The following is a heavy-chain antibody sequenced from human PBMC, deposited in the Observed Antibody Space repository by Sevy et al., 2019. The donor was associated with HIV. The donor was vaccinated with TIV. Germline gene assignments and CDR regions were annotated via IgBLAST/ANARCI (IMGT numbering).Heavy chain of an antibody. CDR3: ARDTWFGELLLSYFDY. V-gene: IGHV1-2*02. D-gene: IGHD3-10*01. CDR2: INPNSGGT. J-gene: IGHJ4*02. Sequence: ASVKVSCKASGYTFTGYYMHWVRQAPGQGLEWMGWINPNSGGTNYAQKFRGRVTMTRDTSISTAYMELSRLRSDDTAVYYCARDTWFGELLLSYFDYWGQGTLVTVSS. CDR1: GYTFTGYY.